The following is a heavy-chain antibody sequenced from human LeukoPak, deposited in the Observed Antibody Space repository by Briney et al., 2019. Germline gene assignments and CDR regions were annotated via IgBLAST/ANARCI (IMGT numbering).Heavy chain of an antibody. J-gene: IGHJ4*02. CDR1: GFTFSSYG. D-gene: IGHD3-10*01. Sequence: PGGSLRLSCAASGFTFSSYGMHWVRQDPGKGLEWVAFIRYDGSDKYYADSVKGRFTISRDNSKNTLYLQMNSLRAEDTAVYYCANLPLVRGVILAVVYWGQGTLVTVSS. V-gene: IGHV3-30*02. CDR2: IRYDGSDK. CDR3: ANLPLVRGVILAVVY.